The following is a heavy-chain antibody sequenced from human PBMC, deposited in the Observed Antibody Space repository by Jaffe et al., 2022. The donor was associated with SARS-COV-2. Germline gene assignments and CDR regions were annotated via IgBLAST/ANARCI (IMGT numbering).Heavy chain of an antibody. CDR1: GYSFPLYW. D-gene: IGHD6-19*01. CDR2: IYPGDSDT. V-gene: IGHV5-51*01. CDR3: AREAIGVPSNDPVGYGMDV. Sequence: EVQLVQSGAEVRKPGESLKISCKGYGYSFPLYWIAWVRQMPGKGLEWMGIIYPGDSDTRYSPSFEGQVTISADKSSGTAHLEWTSLKASDTAIYYCAREAIGVPSNDPVGYGMDVWGQGTTVIVSS. J-gene: IGHJ6*02.